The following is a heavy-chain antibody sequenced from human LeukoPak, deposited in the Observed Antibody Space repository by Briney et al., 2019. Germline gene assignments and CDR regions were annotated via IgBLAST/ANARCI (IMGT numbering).Heavy chain of an antibody. CDR3: ARGLETTGWYKAFDI. D-gene: IGHD6-19*01. J-gene: IGHJ3*02. CDR2: ISGSGSDI. V-gene: IGHV3-11*04. CDR1: GFSISDSY. Sequence: PGGSLRLSCVVSGFSISDSYMTWIRQTPGKGLEWLAYISGSGSDIYFADSVKGRFTISRDNARNSLYLQMFSLRVEDTAVYYCARGLETTGWYKAFDIWGQGTMVTVSS.